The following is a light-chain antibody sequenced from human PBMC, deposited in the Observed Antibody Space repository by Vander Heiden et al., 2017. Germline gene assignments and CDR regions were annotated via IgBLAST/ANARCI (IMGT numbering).Light chain of an antibody. V-gene: IGLV1-40*01. Sequence: QSVLTQPPSVSGAPGQRVTISCTGSSSNIGADYDVHWYQRLPGTAPKLLIDGNNNRPSGVPDRFSCSKSGTSASLAITVLQAEDEADYFCQSYDSSLSGSVFGGGTKLTVL. J-gene: IGLJ3*02. CDR1: SSNIGADYD. CDR3: QSYDSSLSGSV. CDR2: GNN.